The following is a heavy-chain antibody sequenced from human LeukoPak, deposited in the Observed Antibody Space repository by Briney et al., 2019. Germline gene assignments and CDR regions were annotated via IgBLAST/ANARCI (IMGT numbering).Heavy chain of an antibody. J-gene: IGHJ6*03. D-gene: IGHD1-14*01. V-gene: IGHV4-34*01. Sequence: SETLSLTCAVYGGSFSGYYWSWIRQPPGKGLEWIGEINHSGSTNFNPSLKSRVTISVDTSKNQFSLKLSSVTAADTAVYYCARVRTGYYYMDVWGKGTTVTVSS. CDR3: ARVRTGYYYMDV. CDR1: GGSFSGYY. CDR2: INHSGST.